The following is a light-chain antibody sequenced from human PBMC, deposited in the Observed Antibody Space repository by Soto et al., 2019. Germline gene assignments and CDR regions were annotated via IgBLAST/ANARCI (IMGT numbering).Light chain of an antibody. CDR3: SPFIGSDNP. V-gene: IGLV2-8*01. CDR2: EVS. J-gene: IGLJ2*01. Sequence: QSVLTQPPSASGSPGQSVTISCTGTSSDIGAYDYVSWYQQHPGKAPKLMIYEVSQRPSGVPDRFSGSKSGNTASLTVSGLQLEDEADYYCSPFIGSDNPFGGGTKLTVL. CDR1: SSDIGAYDY.